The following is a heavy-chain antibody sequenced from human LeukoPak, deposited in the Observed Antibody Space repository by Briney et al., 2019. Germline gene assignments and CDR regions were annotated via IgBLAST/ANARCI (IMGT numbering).Heavy chain of an antibody. CDR3: ARKRPNYFDY. V-gene: IGHV3-7*01. J-gene: IGHJ4*02. CDR2: INLDGSQK. CDR1: GFTLSNYW. Sequence: GGSLRLSCAASGFTLSNYWTAWVRQAPGKGPEWVANINLDGSQKYYVDSVKGRFTISRDNAENSLYLQMNSLRAEDAALYYCARKRPNYFDYWGQGTLVTVSS.